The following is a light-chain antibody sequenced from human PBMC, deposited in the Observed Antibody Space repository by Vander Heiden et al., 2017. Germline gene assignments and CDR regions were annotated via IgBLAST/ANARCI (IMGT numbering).Light chain of an antibody. CDR2: KDS. CDR1: ALPKQY. J-gene: IGLJ1*01. CDR3: QSADSSGTYYV. Sequence: SYELTQPPPVSVSPGQTARITCPGDALPKQYAYWYQQKPGQAPVLVIYKDSERPSGIPERFSGSSSGTTVTLTISGVQAEDEADYYCQSADSSGTYYVFGTGTKVTVL. V-gene: IGLV3-25*03.